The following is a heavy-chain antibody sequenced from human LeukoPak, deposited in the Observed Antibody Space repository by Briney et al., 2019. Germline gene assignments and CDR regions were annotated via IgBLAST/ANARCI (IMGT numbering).Heavy chain of an antibody. CDR1: GGSISGYH. CDR3: ARVPRSYYYYYYMDV. V-gene: IGHV4-59*01. J-gene: IGHJ6*03. Sequence: SETLSLTCNVSGGSISGYHWSWLRQPPGKGLEWLGYIYYSGSSNYNPSLKSRVTMSADTSKNQFSLKLSSVTAADTAVYYCARVPRSYYYYYYMDVWGKGTTVTVSS. CDR2: IYYSGSS.